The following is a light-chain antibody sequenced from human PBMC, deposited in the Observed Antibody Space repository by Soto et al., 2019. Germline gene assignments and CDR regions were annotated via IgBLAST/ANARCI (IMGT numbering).Light chain of an antibody. CDR3: NSYTRSSPPV. CDR2: EVS. Sequence: QSVLTHPASGTGCPGQSITISCTGTSSDVGSYNLVSWYQQHPGKAPKLMIYEVSNRPSGVSNRFSGSKSGNTASLTISGLQADDFSHYYCNSYTRSSPPVCGSGTKVA. V-gene: IGLV2-14*02. CDR1: SSDVGSYNL. J-gene: IGLJ1*01.